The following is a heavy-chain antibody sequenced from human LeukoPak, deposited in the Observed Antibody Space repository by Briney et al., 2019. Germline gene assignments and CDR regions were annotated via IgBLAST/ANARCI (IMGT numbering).Heavy chain of an antibody. J-gene: IGHJ4*02. V-gene: IGHV4-31*11. CDR1: GGSFSGYY. CDR3: ARVTAAMEIGYFDY. Sequence: SETLSLTCAVYGGSFSGYYWSWIRQHPGKGLEWIGYIYYSGSTYYNPSLKSRVIISVDTSKNQFSLKLSSVTAADTAVYYCARVTAAMEIGYFDYWGQGTLVTVSS. CDR2: IYYSGST. D-gene: IGHD2-2*01.